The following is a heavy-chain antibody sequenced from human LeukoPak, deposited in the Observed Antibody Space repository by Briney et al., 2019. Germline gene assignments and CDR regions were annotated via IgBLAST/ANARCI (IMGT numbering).Heavy chain of an antibody. Sequence: GGSLRLPCAASGFRVSRHYMSWLRHAPGRGLEWVSVIYSGGSTYYADSVKGRFTISRDNSKNTLYLQMNSLRAEDTAVYYCATNGYSSSWYDYWGQGTLVTVSS. V-gene: IGHV3-53*01. CDR3: ATNGYSSSWYDY. CDR1: GFRVSRHY. J-gene: IGHJ4*02. D-gene: IGHD6-13*01. CDR2: IYSGGST.